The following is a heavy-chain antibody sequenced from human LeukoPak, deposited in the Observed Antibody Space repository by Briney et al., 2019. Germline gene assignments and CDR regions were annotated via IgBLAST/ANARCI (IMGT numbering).Heavy chain of an antibody. CDR1: GFTFSSYS. V-gene: IGHV3-21*01. Sequence: GGSLRLSCAASGFTFSSYSMNWVRQAPGKGLEWVSSISSSSSYIYYADSVKGRFTISRDNAKNSLYLQMNSLRAEDTAVYYCARDEQQFDPFDYWGQGTLVTVSS. CDR3: ARDEQQFDPFDY. CDR2: ISSSSSYI. D-gene: IGHD6-6*01. J-gene: IGHJ4*02.